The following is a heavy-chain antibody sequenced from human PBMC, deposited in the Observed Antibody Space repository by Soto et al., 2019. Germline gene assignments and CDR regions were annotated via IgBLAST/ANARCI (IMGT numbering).Heavy chain of an antibody. CDR3: ARDQLGELLYYCMDV. CDR1: GGTFSSYA. D-gene: IGHD3-10*01. J-gene: IGHJ6*02. Sequence: SVKVSCKASGGTFSSYAISWVRQAPGQGLEWMGGIIPIFGTANYAQKFRGRVTITADKSTSTAYMELSSLRSEDTAVYYCARDQLGELLYYCMDVWDQGTTVTVSS. CDR2: IIPIFGTA. V-gene: IGHV1-69*06.